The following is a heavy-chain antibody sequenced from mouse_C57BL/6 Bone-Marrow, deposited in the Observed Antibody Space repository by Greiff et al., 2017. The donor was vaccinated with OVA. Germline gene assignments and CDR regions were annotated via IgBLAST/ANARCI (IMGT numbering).Heavy chain of an antibody. J-gene: IGHJ4*01. V-gene: IGHV1-59*01. CDR1: GYTFTSYW. CDR2: IDPSDSYT. CDR3: ARDYYGSLYYAMDY. Sequence: VQLQQPGAELVRPGTSVKLSCKASGYTFTSYWMHWVKQRPGQGLEWIGVIDPSDSYTNYNQKFKGKATLTVDTSSITAYMQLSSLTSEDSAVYYCARDYYGSLYYAMDYWGQGTSVTVSS. D-gene: IGHD1-1*01.